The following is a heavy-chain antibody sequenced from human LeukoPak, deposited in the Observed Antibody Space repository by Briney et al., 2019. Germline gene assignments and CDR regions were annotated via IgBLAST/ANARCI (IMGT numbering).Heavy chain of an antibody. CDR2: INPYTGDT. J-gene: IGHJ4*02. CDR3: ATADGGDYWAIDY. V-gene: IGHV1-2*02. CDR1: GYTFTDYY. Sequence: GASVKVSCKTSGYTFTDYYMHWVRQAPGQGLEWMGWINPYTGDTTYTQKFQGRVTMTRDTSISTAYMEPNRLESDDTAVFYCATADGGDYWAIDYWGQGTLVTVSS. D-gene: IGHD2-21*01.